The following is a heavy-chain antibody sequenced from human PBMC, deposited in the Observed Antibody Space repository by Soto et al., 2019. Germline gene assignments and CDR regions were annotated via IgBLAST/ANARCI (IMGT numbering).Heavy chain of an antibody. Sequence: KPSETLSITCTVSGGSISSYYWSWIRQPPGKGLEWIGYIYYSGSTNYNPSLKSRVTISVDTSKNQFSLKLSSVTAADAAVYYCATLYSSVRADWYFDLWGRGTLVTVSS. V-gene: IGHV4-59*08. J-gene: IGHJ2*01. CDR1: GGSISSYY. D-gene: IGHD6-25*01. CDR2: IYYSGST. CDR3: ATLYSSVRADWYFDL.